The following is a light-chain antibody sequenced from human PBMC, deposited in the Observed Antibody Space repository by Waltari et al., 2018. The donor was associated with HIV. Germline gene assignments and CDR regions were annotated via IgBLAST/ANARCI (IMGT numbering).Light chain of an antibody. J-gene: IGKJ4*01. Sequence: DIVMTQSPDSLPVSLGERATINCTSSRSILYSSDNRNYLAWYQQKPRQPPRLLISWASTRESGVPDRFSGSWSGTDFALTISRLQAEDVAVYHCQQYLRSPPTFGGGTKVEIK. CDR3: QQYLRSPPT. V-gene: IGKV4-1*01. CDR1: RSILYSSDNRNY. CDR2: WAS.